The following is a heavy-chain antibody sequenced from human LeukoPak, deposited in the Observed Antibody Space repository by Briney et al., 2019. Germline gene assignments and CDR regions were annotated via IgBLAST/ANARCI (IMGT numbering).Heavy chain of an antibody. J-gene: IGHJ6*03. CDR3: ASYYGDGYYYMDV. Sequence: KTSETLSLTCTVSGVSISTSRYYWGWIRQPPGKGLEWIGNIYYTGPTYYNASLESRVTISLDTSKNQFSLKLRSVTAADTAVYYCASYYGDGYYYMDVWGKGTTVTISS. V-gene: IGHV4-39*07. CDR1: GVSISTSRYY. D-gene: IGHD4-17*01. CDR2: IYYTGPT.